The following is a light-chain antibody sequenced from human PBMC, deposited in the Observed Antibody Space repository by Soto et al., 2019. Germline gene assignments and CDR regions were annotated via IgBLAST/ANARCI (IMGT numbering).Light chain of an antibody. J-gene: IGKJ2*03. CDR2: TAS. V-gene: IGKV1-39*01. CDR1: HSISNN. Sequence: DIQMTQSPTSLSASVEDRITITCRASHSISNNLNWYQQKPGKAPNLLIYTASSLQSGVPSRFSGSGSGTDFTLTITSLQPEDFATYYCQQSYSIPYSFGQGTKVDIK. CDR3: QQSYSIPYS.